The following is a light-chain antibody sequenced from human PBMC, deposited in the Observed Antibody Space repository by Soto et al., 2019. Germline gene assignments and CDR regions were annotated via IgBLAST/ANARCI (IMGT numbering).Light chain of an antibody. J-gene: IGKJ1*01. CDR2: GAS. CDR3: QQYGSSPAT. V-gene: IGKV3-20*01. CDR1: QSVSSSY. Sequence: EIVLTQSPGTLSLSPGERATLSCRDSQSVSSSYLAWYQQKTGQAPRLLIYGASSRATGIPDRFSGSGSGTDFTLTISRLEPEDFAVYYCQQYGSSPATFGQGTKVDIK.